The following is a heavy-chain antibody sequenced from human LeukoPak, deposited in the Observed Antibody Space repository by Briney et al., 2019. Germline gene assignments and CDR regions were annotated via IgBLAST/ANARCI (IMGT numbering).Heavy chain of an antibody. D-gene: IGHD3-3*01. Sequence: GRSLRLSCAASGFTFSSYGMHWVRQAPGEGLEWVAVIWYDGSNKYYADSVKGRFTISRDNSKNTLYLQMNSLRAEDTAVYYCATTSPSGYYTFDYWGQGTLVTVSS. CDR3: ATTSPSGYYTFDY. CDR1: GFTFSSYG. CDR2: IWYDGSNK. J-gene: IGHJ4*02. V-gene: IGHV3-30*19.